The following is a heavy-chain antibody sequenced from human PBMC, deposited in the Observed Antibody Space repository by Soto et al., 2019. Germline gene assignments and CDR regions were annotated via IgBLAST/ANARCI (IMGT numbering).Heavy chain of an antibody. CDR1: GFSHSSTRVA. J-gene: IGHJ4*02. V-gene: IGHV2-5*02. Sequence: SGPTPVNPTQTLTLTCTFSGFSHSSTRVAVGWIRQPPGKALEWLALIYWDDDKRYSPFLKSRLTITKDTSKNQVVLTMTNMDPVDTATYYCARGPRYSSGWRFDYWGQGTLVTVSS. CDR3: ARGPRYSSGWRFDY. D-gene: IGHD6-19*01. CDR2: IYWDDDK.